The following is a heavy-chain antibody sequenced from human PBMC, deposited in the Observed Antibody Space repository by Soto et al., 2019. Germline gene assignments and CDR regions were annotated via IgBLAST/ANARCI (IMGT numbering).Heavy chain of an antibody. CDR3: AKADFGVVIHYYYGMDV. D-gene: IGHD3-3*01. Sequence: EVQLLESGGGLVQPGGSLRLSCAASGFTFSSYAMSWVRQAPGKGLEWVSAISGSGGSTYYADSVKGRFTISRDNSKNTLYLQMNSLRAEDTAVYYCAKADFGVVIHYYYGMDVWGQGTTVTVSS. CDR1: GFTFSSYA. V-gene: IGHV3-23*01. CDR2: ISGSGGST. J-gene: IGHJ6*02.